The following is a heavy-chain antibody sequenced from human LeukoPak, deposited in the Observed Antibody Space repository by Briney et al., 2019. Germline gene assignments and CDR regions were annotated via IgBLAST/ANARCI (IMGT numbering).Heavy chain of an antibody. D-gene: IGHD3-3*01. CDR3: ARHLSITIFGVXXAFDI. J-gene: IGHJ3*02. CDR1: GGSISSYY. Sequence: PSETLSLTCTVSGGSISSYYWSWIRQPPGKGLEWIGYIYYSGSTNYNPSLKSRVTISVDTSKNQFSLKLSSVTAAGTAVYYCARHLSITIFGVXXAFDIWGQGTMVTVSS. V-gene: IGHV4-59*08. CDR2: IYYSGST.